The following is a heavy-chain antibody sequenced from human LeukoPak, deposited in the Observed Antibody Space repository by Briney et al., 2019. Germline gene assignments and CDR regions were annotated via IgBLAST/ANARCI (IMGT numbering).Heavy chain of an antibody. CDR1: GFTFDDYG. Sequence: GGSLRLSYAASGFTFDDYGMSWVRQAPGKGLEWVSGINWNGGSTGYADSVKGRFTISRDNAKNSLYLQMNSLRAEDTALYYCARMVPYSGSYFLDYWGQGTLVTVSS. J-gene: IGHJ4*02. V-gene: IGHV3-20*03. CDR3: ARMVPYSGSYFLDY. D-gene: IGHD1-26*01. CDR2: INWNGGST.